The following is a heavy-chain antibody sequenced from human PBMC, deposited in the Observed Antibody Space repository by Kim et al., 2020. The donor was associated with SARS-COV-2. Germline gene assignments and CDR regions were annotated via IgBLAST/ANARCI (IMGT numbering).Heavy chain of an antibody. CDR1: GFTFSFYW. CDR2: IKQDGSEK. V-gene: IGHV3-7*01. CDR3: ARVPPQDWYFDL. J-gene: IGHJ2*01. Sequence: GGSLRLSCAASGFTFSFYWMSWVRQAPGKGLEWVANIKQDGSEKYYVDSVKGRFTISRDNAKNSLYLQMNSLRAEDMAVYYCARVPPQDWYFDLWGRGTLVTVSS.